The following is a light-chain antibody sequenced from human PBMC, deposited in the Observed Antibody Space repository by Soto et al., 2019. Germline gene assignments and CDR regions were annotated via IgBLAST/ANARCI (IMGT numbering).Light chain of an antibody. CDR1: QSVSSK. V-gene: IGKV3-15*01. J-gene: IGKJ5*01. Sequence: EIVMTQSPGTLSVSPGERATLSCRASQSVSSKLAWYQQKPGQAPRLLIYDSSTRATGIPARLSGSGSGTEFTLTISSLQSGDFAVYYCQQYNNWPITFGQGTRLEVK. CDR2: DSS. CDR3: QQYNNWPIT.